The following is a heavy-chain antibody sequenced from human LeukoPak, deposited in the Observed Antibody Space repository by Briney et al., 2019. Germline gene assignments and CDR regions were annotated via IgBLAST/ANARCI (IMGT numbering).Heavy chain of an antibody. D-gene: IGHD4-23*01. CDR3: ARDDYGGNGFDY. J-gene: IGHJ4*02. V-gene: IGHV1-69*04. CDR1: GGTFSSYA. CDR2: IIPILGIA. Sequence: GASVKVSCKASGGTFSSYAISWVRQAPGQGLEWMGRIIPILGIANYAQKFQGRVTITADKSTSTAYMELSSLRPEDTAVYYCARDDYGGNGFDYWGQGTLVTVSS.